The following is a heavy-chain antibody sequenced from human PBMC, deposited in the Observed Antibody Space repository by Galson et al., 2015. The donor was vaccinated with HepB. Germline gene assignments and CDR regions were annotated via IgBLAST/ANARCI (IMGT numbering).Heavy chain of an antibody. V-gene: IGHV1-2*02. Sequence: SVKVSCKASGYTFTGYYMHWVRQAPGQGLEWMGWINPNSGGTNYAQKFQGRVTMTRDTSISTAYMELSRLSSDDTAVYYCARDDYYYDSSGYDYYFDHWGQGTLVTVSS. CDR3: ARDDYYYDSSGYDYYFDH. J-gene: IGHJ4*02. CDR1: GYTFTGYY. CDR2: INPNSGGT. D-gene: IGHD3-22*01.